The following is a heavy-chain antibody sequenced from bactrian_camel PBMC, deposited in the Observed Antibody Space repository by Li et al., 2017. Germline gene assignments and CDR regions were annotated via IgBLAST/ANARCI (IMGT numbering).Heavy chain of an antibody. V-gene: IGHV3S6*01. CDR3: AADFLQYCSGGRLTY. D-gene: IGHD2*01. CDR1: GYTYSVYC. CDR2: LYSGGTAT. Sequence: HVQLVESGGGSVQAGGSLRLSCVGSGYTYSVYCMGWFRQGPGKEREGVASLYSGGTATYYDDSVKGRFTISQDNAKNTLYLQMNSLKPEDTAMYYCAADFLQYCSGGRLTYWGQGTQVTVS. J-gene: IGHJ4*01.